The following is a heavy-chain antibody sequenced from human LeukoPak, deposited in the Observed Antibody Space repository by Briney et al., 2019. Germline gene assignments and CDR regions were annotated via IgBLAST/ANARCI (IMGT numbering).Heavy chain of an antibody. CDR1: GGSISSSSYY. J-gene: IGHJ5*02. Sequence: PSETLSLTCTVSGGSISSSSYYWGWIRQPPGKGLEWIGSIYYSGSTYYNPSLKSRVTISVDTSKNQFSLKLSSVTAADTAVYYCARDGQYSSGWYGWFDPWGQGTLVTVSS. CDR2: IYYSGST. D-gene: IGHD6-19*01. CDR3: ARDGQYSSGWYGWFDP. V-gene: IGHV4-39*07.